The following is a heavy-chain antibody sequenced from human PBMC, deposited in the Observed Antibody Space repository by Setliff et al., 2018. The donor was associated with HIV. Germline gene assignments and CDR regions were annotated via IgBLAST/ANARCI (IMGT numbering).Heavy chain of an antibody. CDR1: GFTFSPYW. J-gene: IGHJ4*02. D-gene: IGHD3-22*01. Sequence: GESLKISCAASGFTFSPYWMHWVRQAPGKGLVWVSRINSDGTSTTYADSVKGRFTISRDNAKNTLYLQMNSLRAEDTAVHYCARDLSYDYDRSSDTFDYWGQGTLVTVSS. V-gene: IGHV3-74*03. CDR3: ARDLSYDYDRSSDTFDY. CDR2: INSDGTST.